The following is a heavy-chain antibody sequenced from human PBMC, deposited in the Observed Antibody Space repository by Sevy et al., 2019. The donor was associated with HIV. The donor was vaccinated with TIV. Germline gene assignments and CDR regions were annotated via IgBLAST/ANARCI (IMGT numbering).Heavy chain of an antibody. CDR3: AKDRSHRVGANPFDY. CDR1: GFTFSSYA. Sequence: GGSLRLSCAASGFTFSSYAMSWVRQAPGKGLEWVSAISGSGGSTYYADSVKGRFTISRDNSKNTLYLQMNSLRAEDTAVYYCAKDRSHRVGANPFDYWGQGTLVTVSS. J-gene: IGHJ4*02. D-gene: IGHD1-26*01. CDR2: ISGSGGST. V-gene: IGHV3-23*01.